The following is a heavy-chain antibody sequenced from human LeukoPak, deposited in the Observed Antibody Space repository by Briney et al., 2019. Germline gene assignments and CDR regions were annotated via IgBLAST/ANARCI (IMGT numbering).Heavy chain of an antibody. CDR1: GYTLTELS. CDR2: FDPEDGET. V-gene: IGHV1-24*01. Sequence: ASVKVSCKVSGYTLTELSMHWVRQAPGKGLEWMGGFDPEDGETIYAQKFQGRVTMTEDTSTDTAYMELSSLRSEDTAVYYCATGACRWTGCFSPLYGMDVWGQGTTVTVSS. D-gene: IGHD2-2*01. J-gene: IGHJ6*02. CDR3: ATGACRWTGCFSPLYGMDV.